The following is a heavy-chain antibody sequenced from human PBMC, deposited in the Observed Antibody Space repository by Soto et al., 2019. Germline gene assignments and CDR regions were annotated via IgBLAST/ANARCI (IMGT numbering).Heavy chain of an antibody. V-gene: IGHV4-59*01. CDR3: ARGGISGASCLFDY. CDR1: GGSISSYY. J-gene: IGHJ4*02. Sequence: SETLSLTCTVSGGSISSYYWSWIRQSPGKGLEWVGYIYYSGSTNYNPSLKSRVTISVDTSKNQFSLKLSSVTAADTAVYYCARGGISGASCLFDYWGQGTLVTVSS. CDR2: IYYSGST. D-gene: IGHD2-15*01.